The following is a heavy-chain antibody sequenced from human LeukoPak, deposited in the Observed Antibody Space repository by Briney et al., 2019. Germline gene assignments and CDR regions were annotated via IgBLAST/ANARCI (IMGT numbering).Heavy chain of an antibody. CDR3: ARGHSSSSSTYYYYYMDV. J-gene: IGHJ6*03. D-gene: IGHD6-6*01. Sequence: SETLSLTCAVDGGSFSGYYWSWIRQPPGKGLEWIGEINHRGSTNYNPSLKSRVTISVDTSKQQFSLKLSSVTAADTAVYYCARGHSSSSSTYYYYYMDVWGKGTTVTVSS. CDR1: GGSFSGYY. CDR2: INHRGST. V-gene: IGHV4-34*01.